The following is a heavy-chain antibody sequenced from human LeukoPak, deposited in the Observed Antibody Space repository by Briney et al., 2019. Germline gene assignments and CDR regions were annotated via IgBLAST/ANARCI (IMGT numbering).Heavy chain of an antibody. Sequence: SCKASGGTFSSYAMHWVRQAPGKGLEWVAVVSYDGTNKYYADSVKGRFTISRDNSKNTLYLQMNSLRAEDTAVYYCAREACPYRLCYYDSSGYSLNYYFDYWGQGTLVTVSS. D-gene: IGHD3-22*01. CDR1: GGTFSSYA. CDR2: VSYDGTNK. CDR3: AREACPYRLCYYDSSGYSLNYYFDY. V-gene: IGHV3-30-3*01. J-gene: IGHJ4*02.